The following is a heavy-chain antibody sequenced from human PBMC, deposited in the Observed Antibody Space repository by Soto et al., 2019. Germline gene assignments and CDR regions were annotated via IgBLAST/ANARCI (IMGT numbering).Heavy chain of an antibody. CDR2: IWYDGSNK. J-gene: IGHJ6*02. CDR1: GFTFSSYG. D-gene: IGHD6-13*01. CDR3: ARGDSSSWYIYYYGMDV. V-gene: IGHV3-33*01. Sequence: PGGSLGLSCAASGFTFSSYGMHWVRQAPGKGLEWVAVIWYDGSNKYYADSVKGRFTISRDNSKNTLYLQMNSLRAEDTAVYYCARGDSSSWYIYYYGMDVWGQGTTVTVSS.